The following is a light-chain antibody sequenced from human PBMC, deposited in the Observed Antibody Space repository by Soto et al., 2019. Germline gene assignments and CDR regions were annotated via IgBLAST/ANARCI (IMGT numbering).Light chain of an antibody. CDR3: QQYNNWPPT. V-gene: IGKV3-15*01. CDR2: GAS. J-gene: IGKJ1*01. Sequence: IVMTQSPATLSVSPGERATLSCRASQSVSSNLAWYQQKPGQAPRLLIYGASTRATGIPARFSGSGSGTEFTLTISSLQSEDFAVYYCQQYNNWPPTFGQGTKVDNK. CDR1: QSVSSN.